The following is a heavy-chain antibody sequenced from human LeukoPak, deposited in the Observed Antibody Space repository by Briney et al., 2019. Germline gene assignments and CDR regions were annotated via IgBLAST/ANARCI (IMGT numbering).Heavy chain of an antibody. V-gene: IGHV1-24*01. CDR3: ATRLGEVSWRDAFNI. D-gene: IGHD3-16*02. Sequence: ASVKVSCKVSGYRLTELSMHWVRQAPGKGLEWVGGFSAGEAETMYAQRFQGTVTMNEGTSTHTAYMEPLRLTYEATAVYYSATRLGEVSWRDAFNIWGQGTMVTVSS. J-gene: IGHJ3*02. CDR1: GYRLTELS. CDR2: FSAGEAET.